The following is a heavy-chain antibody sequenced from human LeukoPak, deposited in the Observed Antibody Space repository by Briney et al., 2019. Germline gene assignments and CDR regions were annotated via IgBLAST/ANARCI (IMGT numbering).Heavy chain of an antibody. CDR2: IYYSGST. CDR3: ARGYCTNGVCSYFDY. V-gene: IGHV4-59*01. D-gene: IGHD2-8*01. J-gene: IGHJ4*02. Sequence: PSETLSLTCAVYGGSFSGYYWSWIRQPPGKGLEWIGYIYYSGSTNYNPSLKSRVTISVDTSKNQFSLKLSSVTAADTAVYYCARGYCTNGVCSYFDYWGQGTLVTVSS. CDR1: GGSFSGYY.